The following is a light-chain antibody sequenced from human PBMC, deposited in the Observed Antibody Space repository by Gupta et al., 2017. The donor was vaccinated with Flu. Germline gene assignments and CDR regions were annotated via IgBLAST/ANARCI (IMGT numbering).Light chain of an antibody. CDR1: TSDVGGYDY. J-gene: IGLJ1*01. V-gene: IGLV2-11*01. Sequence: TTSDVGGYDYVSWYQYHPGKAPKLMLYDVSKRPSGVPDRFSGSKSGNTASLTISGLQAEDEADYYCCSYAGTYTYVFATGTRVTVL. CDR3: CSYAGTYTYV. CDR2: DVS.